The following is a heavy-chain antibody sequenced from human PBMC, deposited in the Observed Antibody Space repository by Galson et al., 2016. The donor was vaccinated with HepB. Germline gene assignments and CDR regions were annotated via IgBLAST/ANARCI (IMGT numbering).Heavy chain of an antibody. CDR2: ISSSSSTI. CDR3: ARGLSNQLLDYDYYGVDV. Sequence: SLRLSCATSGFTFSTYSMNWVRQAPGKGLEWVSYISSSSSTIYYADSVKGRFTISRDNAKNSLYLQMNSLRDEDTAVYFCARGLSNQLLDYDYYGVDVWGQGTTVTVSS. J-gene: IGHJ6*02. D-gene: IGHD2-2*01. CDR1: GFTFSTYS. V-gene: IGHV3-48*02.